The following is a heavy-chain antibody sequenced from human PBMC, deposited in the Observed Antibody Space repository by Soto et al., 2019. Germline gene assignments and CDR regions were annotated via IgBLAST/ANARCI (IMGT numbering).Heavy chain of an antibody. J-gene: IGHJ6*03. CDR1: GGSVSSDDYY. D-gene: IGHD3-16*01. CDR2: IYYSGST. V-gene: IGHV4-30-4*01. CDR3: ARVEYYHYYMDV. Sequence: SETLSLTCTVSGGSVSSDDYYWSWFRQPPGKGLEWIGYIYYSGSTYYNPSLKSRVIISLDTSKNQFSLRVRSVTAADAATYYCARVEYYHYYMDVWGQGTSVTVSS.